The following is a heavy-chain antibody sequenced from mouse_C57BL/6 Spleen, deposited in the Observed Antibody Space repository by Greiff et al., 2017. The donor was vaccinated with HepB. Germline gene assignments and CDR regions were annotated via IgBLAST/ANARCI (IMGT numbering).Heavy chain of an antibody. CDR3: ARAGVYVQPYAMDY. CDR1: GYAFSSYW. V-gene: IGHV1-80*01. J-gene: IGHJ4*01. CDR2: IYPGDGDT. Sequence: QVQLKESGAELVKPGASVKISCKASGYAFSSYWMNWVKQRPGKGLEWIGQIYPGDGDTNYNGKFKGKATLTADKSSSTAYMQLSSLTSEDSAVYFCARAGVYVQPYAMDYWGQGTSVTVSS. D-gene: IGHD1-1*01.